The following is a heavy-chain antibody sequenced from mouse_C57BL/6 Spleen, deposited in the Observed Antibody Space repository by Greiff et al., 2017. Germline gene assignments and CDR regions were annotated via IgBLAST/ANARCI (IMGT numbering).Heavy chain of an antibody. Sequence: QVHVKQPGAELVRPGASVKVSCKASGYTFTSYGMHWVKQRPGQGLEWIGRIHPSNSDTNYNQKFKGKATLTVDKSSSTAYMLLSSLTSEDSAVFYCAIGVAGDYWGQGTTLTVSS. CDR2: IHPSNSDT. CDR1: GYTFTSYG. CDR3: AIGVAGDY. V-gene: IGHV1-74*01. J-gene: IGHJ2*01.